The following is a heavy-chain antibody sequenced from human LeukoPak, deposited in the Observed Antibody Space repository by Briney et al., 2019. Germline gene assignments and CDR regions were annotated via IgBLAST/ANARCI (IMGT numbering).Heavy chain of an antibody. Sequence: SETLSLTCTVSGGSISSSSYYWGWIRQPPGKGLEWIGSIYYSGSTYYNPSLKSRVTVSVDTSKNQFSLKLSSVTAADTAVYYCARKVPRGGRAFDIWGQGTMVTVSS. J-gene: IGHJ3*02. CDR1: GGSISSSSYY. CDR2: IYYSGST. CDR3: ARKVPRGGRAFDI. D-gene: IGHD3-16*01. V-gene: IGHV4-39*01.